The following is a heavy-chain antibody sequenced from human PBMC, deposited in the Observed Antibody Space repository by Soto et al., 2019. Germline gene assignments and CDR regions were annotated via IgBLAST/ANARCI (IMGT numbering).Heavy chain of an antibody. CDR2: INPSGGST. V-gene: IGHV1-46*01. Sequence: ASVKVSCKASGYTFTSYYMHWVRQAPGQGLEWMGIINPSGGSTSYAQKFQGRVTMTRDTSTSTVYMELSSLRSEDTVVYYCARDRFYDSSGYYAFDPWGQGTLVTVSS. CDR1: GYTFTSYY. D-gene: IGHD3-22*01. CDR3: ARDRFYDSSGYYAFDP. J-gene: IGHJ5*02.